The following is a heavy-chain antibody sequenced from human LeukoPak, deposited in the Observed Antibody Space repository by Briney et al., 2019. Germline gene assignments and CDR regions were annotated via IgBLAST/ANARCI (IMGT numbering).Heavy chain of an antibody. D-gene: IGHD3-9*01. V-gene: IGHV4-34*01. CDR1: GGSFSGYY. CDR2: INHSGST. Sequence: SETLSLTCAVYGGSFSGYYWSWIRRPPGKGLEWIGEINHSGSTNYNPSLKSRVTISVDTSKNQFSLKLSSVTAADTAVYYCARGGLRYFGWLSVPLDYWGQGTLVTVSS. CDR3: ARGGLRYFGWLSVPLDY. J-gene: IGHJ4*02.